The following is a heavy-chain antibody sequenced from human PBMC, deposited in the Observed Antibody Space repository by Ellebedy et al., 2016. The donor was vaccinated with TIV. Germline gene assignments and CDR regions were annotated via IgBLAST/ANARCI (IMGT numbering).Heavy chain of an antibody. D-gene: IGHD1-26*01. CDR1: GDSITSYY. CDR2: IYYSGST. CDR3: ARVVRSYGRSYAFEI. V-gene: IGHV4-59*01. J-gene: IGHJ3*02. Sequence: MPSETLSLTCAVSGDSITSYYWSWIRQPPGKGLEWIGYIYYSGSTNYNPSLKSRVTISVDTSRNQSSLKLNSVTAADTAVYYFARVVRSYGRSYAFEIWGQGTTVTVSS.